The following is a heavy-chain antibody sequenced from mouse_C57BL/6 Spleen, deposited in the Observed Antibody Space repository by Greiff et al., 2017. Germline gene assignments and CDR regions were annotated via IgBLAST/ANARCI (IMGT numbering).Heavy chain of an antibody. D-gene: IGHD1-1*01. J-gene: IGHJ1*03. Sequence: VQRVESGAELARPGASVKMSCKASGYTFTSYTMHWVKQRPGQGLEWIGYINPSSGYTKYNQKFKDKATLTADKSSSTAYMQLSSLTSEDSAVYYCARGPLRYPWYFDVWGTGTTVTVSS. CDR2: INPSSGYT. V-gene: IGHV1-4*01. CDR1: GYTFTSYT. CDR3: ARGPLRYPWYFDV.